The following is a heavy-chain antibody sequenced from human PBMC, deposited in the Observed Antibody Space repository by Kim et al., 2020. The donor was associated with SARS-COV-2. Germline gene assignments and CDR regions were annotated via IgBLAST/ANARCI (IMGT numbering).Heavy chain of an antibody. Sequence: SETLSLTCTVSGGSISSYYWSWIRQPPGKGLEWIGDIYYSGSTNYNPSLKSRVTISVDTSKNQFSLKLSSVTAADTAVYYCARSDWMNAFDIWGQGTMVTVSS. CDR1: GGSISSYY. D-gene: IGHD2-2*03. V-gene: IGHV4-59*01. CDR3: ARSDWMNAFDI. CDR2: IYYSGST. J-gene: IGHJ3*02.